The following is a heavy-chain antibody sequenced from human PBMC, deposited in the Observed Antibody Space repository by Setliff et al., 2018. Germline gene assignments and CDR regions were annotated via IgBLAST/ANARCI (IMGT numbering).Heavy chain of an antibody. V-gene: IGHV1-3*01. Sequence: ASVKVSCKAAGYTFSANAIHWVRQAPGQRLEWMGFIYPGNGNTKYSQKFQGRVTITRDTSASTAYMELSSLRSEDTAVYYCARDKGYDSSGYYFYYYYYMDVWGKGTTVTVSS. D-gene: IGHD3-22*01. CDR3: ARDKGYDSSGYYFYYYYYMDV. CDR2: IYPGNGNT. CDR1: GYTFSANA. J-gene: IGHJ6*03.